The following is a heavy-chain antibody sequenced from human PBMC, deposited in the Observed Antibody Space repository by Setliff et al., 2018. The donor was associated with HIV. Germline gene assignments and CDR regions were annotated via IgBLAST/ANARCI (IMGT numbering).Heavy chain of an antibody. Sequence: SVKVSCKASGGNFNYYHISWVRQAPGQGLEWMGGIIPMVGIANYAQMFQGRVTMTEDTSTYTAYMELSGLSSEDTAVYYCAIDVIGGWLRPMPDFWGPGTLVTVSS. V-gene: IGHV1-69*10. CDR2: IIPMVGIA. J-gene: IGHJ4*02. D-gene: IGHD5-12*01. CDR3: AIDVIGGWLRPMPDF. CDR1: GGNFNYYH.